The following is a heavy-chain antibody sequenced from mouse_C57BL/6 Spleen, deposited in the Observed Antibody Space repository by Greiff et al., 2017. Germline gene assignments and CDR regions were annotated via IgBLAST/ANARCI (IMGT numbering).Heavy chain of an antibody. V-gene: IGHV1-85*01. CDR2: IYPRDGST. J-gene: IGHJ1*03. CDR1: GYTFTSYD. CDR3: ARSPPYYYGSSHWYFDV. Sequence: QVQLKESGPELVKPGASVKLSCKASGYTFTSYDINWVKQRPGQGLEWIGWIYPRDGSTKYNEKFKGKATLTVDTSSSTAYMELHSLTSEDSAVYFCARSPPYYYGSSHWYFDVWGTGTTVTVSS. D-gene: IGHD1-1*01.